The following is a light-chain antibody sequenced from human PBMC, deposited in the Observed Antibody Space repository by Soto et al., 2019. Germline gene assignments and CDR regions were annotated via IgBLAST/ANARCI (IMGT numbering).Light chain of an antibody. CDR3: QLYGNSPP. V-gene: IGKV3-20*01. J-gene: IGKJ5*01. Sequence: EIVLTQSPGTLSLSPGEGATLSCRASQSVSSSYLAWYQQKPGQAPRLLIYGASSRATGIPDRFSGSGSGTDFTLTINRLEPEDFAVYYCQLYGNSPPFGQGTRLEIK. CDR2: GAS. CDR1: QSVSSSY.